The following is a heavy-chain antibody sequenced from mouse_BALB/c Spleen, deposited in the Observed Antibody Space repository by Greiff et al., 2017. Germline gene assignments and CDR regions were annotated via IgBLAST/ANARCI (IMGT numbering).Heavy chain of an antibody. D-gene: IGHD1-2*01. Sequence: VQLQQPGAELVRPGASVKLSCKASGYTFTSYWINWVKQRPGQGLEWIGNIYPSDSYTNYNQKFKDKATLTVDKSSSTAYMQLSSPTSEDSAVYYCTRGGYYGPDYWGQGTTLTVSS. CDR2: IYPSDSYT. CDR1: GYTFTSYW. V-gene: IGHV1-69*02. J-gene: IGHJ2*01. CDR3: TRGGYYGPDY.